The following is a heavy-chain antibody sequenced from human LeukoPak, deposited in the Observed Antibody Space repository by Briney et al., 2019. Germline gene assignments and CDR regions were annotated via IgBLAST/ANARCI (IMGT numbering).Heavy chain of an antibody. J-gene: IGHJ4*02. CDR3: ARAQYSGYKFDY. D-gene: IGHD5-12*01. CDR1: GYTFTGYY. CDR2: INPNSGRT. V-gene: IGHV1-2*02. Sequence: ASVKVSCKASGYTFTGYYMHWVRQAPGQGLEWMGWINPNSGRTNYAQKFQGRVTMTRDTSISTAYMELSRLRSDDTAVYYCARAQYSGYKFDYWGQGTLVTVSS.